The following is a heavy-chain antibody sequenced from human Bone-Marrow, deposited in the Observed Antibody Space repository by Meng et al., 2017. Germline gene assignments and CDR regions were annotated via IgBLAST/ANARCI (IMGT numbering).Heavy chain of an antibody. J-gene: IGHJ4*02. CDR2: ISGAGTST. V-gene: IGHV3-23*01. Sequence: GESLKISCAASEFTFSIYAMNWVRQAPGKGLEWVSGISGAGTSTFYADSVKGRFTVSRDNSKNTLYLQMNSLRVEDTALYYCAKYSYGLGDYFDYWGQGALVTVSS. CDR3: AKYSYGLGDYFDY. D-gene: IGHD3-10*01. CDR1: EFTFSIYA.